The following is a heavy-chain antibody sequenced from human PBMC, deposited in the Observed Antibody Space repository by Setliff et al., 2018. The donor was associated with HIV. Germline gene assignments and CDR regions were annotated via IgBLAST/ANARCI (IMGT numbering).Heavy chain of an antibody. CDR2: MYYSGGT. J-gene: IGHJ4*02. Sequence: SETLSLTCTVSGGPISSGGYYWSWIRQPPGKGLEWIGNMYYSGGTYYNPSLKSRVTISVDTSKNQFSLKLTSVTAADTAVFYCARLSYYYDRSGYEYYFDLWGQGTLVTVSS. D-gene: IGHD3-22*01. V-gene: IGHV4-39*01. CDR3: ARLSYYYDRSGYEYYFDL. CDR1: GGPISSGGYY.